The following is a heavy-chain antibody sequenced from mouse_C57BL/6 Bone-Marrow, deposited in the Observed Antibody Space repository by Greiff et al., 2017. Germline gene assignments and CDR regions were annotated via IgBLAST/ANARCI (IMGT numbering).Heavy chain of an antibody. Sequence: QVQLQPSGAELVRPGTSVKVSCKASGYAFTNYLIEWVKQRPGQGLAWIGVINPGSGGTNYNEKFKGKATLTADKSSSTAYMQLSSLTSEDSAVYFCASLSLGYWGQGTTLTVSS. J-gene: IGHJ2*01. V-gene: IGHV1-54*01. D-gene: IGHD2-10*02. CDR1: GYAFTNYL. CDR3: ASLSLGY. CDR2: INPGSGGT.